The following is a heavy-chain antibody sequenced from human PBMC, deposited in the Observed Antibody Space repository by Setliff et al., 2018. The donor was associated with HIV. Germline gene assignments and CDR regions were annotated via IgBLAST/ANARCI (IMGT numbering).Heavy chain of an antibody. J-gene: IGHJ6*02. Sequence: PSETLSLTCDVSGDSISSSNYFWGWIRQPPGKGLEWIGTIYDSGSAKHNPSLESRVRISVDTSKNQFSLKLNSVTAADTAVYYCASITMVRGVPYGMDVWGQGTTVTVS. CDR2: IYDSGSA. D-gene: IGHD3-10*01. CDR3: ASITMVRGVPYGMDV. CDR1: GDSISSSNYF. V-gene: IGHV4-39*07.